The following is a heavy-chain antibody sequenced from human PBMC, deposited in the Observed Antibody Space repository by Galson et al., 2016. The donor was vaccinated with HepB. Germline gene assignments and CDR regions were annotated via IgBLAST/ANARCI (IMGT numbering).Heavy chain of an antibody. V-gene: IGHV1-18*01. Sequence: SVKVSCKASGYPFTSNGISWVRQAPGQGLEWMGYISPYTGDTKYSQRFQDRVAMTTDKSTSTVYMELMSLRPDDTAVFYCARDDYGDFLGPGSKYDFDFWGRGTLVTVSS. D-gene: IGHD4-17*01. CDR2: ISPYTGDT. CDR1: GYPFTSNG. CDR3: ARDDYGDFLGPGSKYDFDF. J-gene: IGHJ4*02.